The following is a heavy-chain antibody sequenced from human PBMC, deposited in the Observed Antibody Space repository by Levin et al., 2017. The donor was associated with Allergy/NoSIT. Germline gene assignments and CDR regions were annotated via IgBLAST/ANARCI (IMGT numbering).Heavy chain of an antibody. CDR2: IWYDGSNK. J-gene: IGHJ4*02. D-gene: IGHD1-26*01. V-gene: IGHV3-33*01. Sequence: GESLKISCAASGFTFSSYGMHWVRQAPGKGLEWVAVIWYDGSNKYYADSVKGRFTISRDNSKNTLYLQMNSLRAEDTAVYYCARGGWELLAPPLDYWGQGTLVTVSS. CDR1: GFTFSSYG. CDR3: ARGGWELLAPPLDY.